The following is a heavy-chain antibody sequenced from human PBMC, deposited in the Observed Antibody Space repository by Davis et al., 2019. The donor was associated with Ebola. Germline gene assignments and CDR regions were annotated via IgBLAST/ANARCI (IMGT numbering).Heavy chain of an antibody. CDR3: ARSGDSGLGD. CDR1: GFSFSSYW. Sequence: GESLKISCAASGFSFSSYWMSWVRQAPGKGLEDISFVTGSSTTIHYADSVKGRFTISRDNAKNSMYLQMNSLRAEDTAVYYCARSGDSGLGDWGQGTLVTVSS. J-gene: IGHJ4*02. V-gene: IGHV3-48*04. CDR2: VTGSSTTI. D-gene: IGHD1-26*01.